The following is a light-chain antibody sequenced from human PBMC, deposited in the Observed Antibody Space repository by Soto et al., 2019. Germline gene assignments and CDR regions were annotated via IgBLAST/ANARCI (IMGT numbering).Light chain of an antibody. CDR1: QYVGSR. CDR3: HQRQSWPRT. Sequence: EIVFTQSPATLSSSPGETATLSCRASQYVGSRLAWYQHKPGQAPRLLIYYMSKRATGIPARFSGSGSGTDFTLTISRLAPDDCAIDECHQRQSWPRTFGQGTKVDIK. J-gene: IGKJ1*01. CDR2: YMS. V-gene: IGKV3-11*01.